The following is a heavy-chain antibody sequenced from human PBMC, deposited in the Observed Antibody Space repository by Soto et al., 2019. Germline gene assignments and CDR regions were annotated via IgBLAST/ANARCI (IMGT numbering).Heavy chain of an antibody. Sequence: ASVKVSCKASGYTFTSYDINWVRQATGQGLEWMGWMNPNSGNTGYAQKFQGRVTMTRNTSISTVYMELSSLRSEDTAVYYCARGGVVAAHNWFDPWGQGTLVTVSS. CDR3: ARGGVVAAHNWFDP. CDR2: MNPNSGNT. CDR1: GYTFTSYD. D-gene: IGHD2-15*01. J-gene: IGHJ5*02. V-gene: IGHV1-8*01.